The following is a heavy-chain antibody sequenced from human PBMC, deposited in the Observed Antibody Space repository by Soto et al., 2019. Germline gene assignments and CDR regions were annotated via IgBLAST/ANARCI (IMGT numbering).Heavy chain of an antibody. J-gene: IGHJ4*02. V-gene: IGHV1-3*01. CDR3: ARGRWSTRNANYYLDD. CDR2: INAGNGNT. D-gene: IGHD2-15*01. Sequence: QVHLVQSGAEVKKPGASVKLSCKASGYTFTDYAMNWVRQAPGQRPEWMGWINAGNGNTKYSQKFQGRVTITRDTSASTAYMELSGLGSADTALYYCARGRWSTRNANYYLDDWGQGTLVTVSS. CDR1: GYTFTDYA.